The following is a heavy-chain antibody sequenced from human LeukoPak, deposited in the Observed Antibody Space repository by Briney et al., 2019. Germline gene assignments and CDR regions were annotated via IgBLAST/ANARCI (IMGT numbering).Heavy chain of an antibody. D-gene: IGHD3-10*01. Sequence: SETLSLTCTVSGGSISSYYWSWIRQPAGKGLEWIGRIYTSGSTNYSPSLKSRVTMSVDTSKNQFPLKLSSVTAADTAVYYCARDSAYYYYYMDVWGKGTTVTVSS. CDR2: IYTSGST. CDR1: GGSISSYY. CDR3: ARDSAYYYYYMDV. J-gene: IGHJ6*03. V-gene: IGHV4-4*07.